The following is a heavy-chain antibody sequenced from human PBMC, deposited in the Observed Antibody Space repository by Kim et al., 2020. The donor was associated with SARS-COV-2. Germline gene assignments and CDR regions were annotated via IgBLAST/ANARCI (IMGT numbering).Heavy chain of an antibody. J-gene: IGHJ3*02. Sequence: GESLKISCKGSGYSFTSYWIGWVRQMPGKGLEWMGIIYPGDSDTRYSPSFQGQVTISADKSISTAYLQWSSLKASDTAMYYCARTVSSSWRYDAFDIWGQGTMVTVSS. V-gene: IGHV5-51*01. D-gene: IGHD6-13*01. CDR3: ARTVSSSWRYDAFDI. CDR1: GYSFTSYW. CDR2: IYPGDSDT.